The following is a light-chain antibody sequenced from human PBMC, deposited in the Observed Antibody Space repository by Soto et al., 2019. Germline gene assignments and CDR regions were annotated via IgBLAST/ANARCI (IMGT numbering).Light chain of an antibody. CDR3: QQYGSSPQT. CDR1: QTVNNNY. J-gene: IGKJ1*01. CDR2: GAS. V-gene: IGKV3-20*01. Sequence: VVLTQSPDTLYLYTGERATLSCRASQTVNNNYLAWCQQKPGQAPRLLIYGASRRATGIPDRFSGSGSGTDFTLTISRLEPEDFAVDYCQQYGSSPQTFGQGTKVDIK.